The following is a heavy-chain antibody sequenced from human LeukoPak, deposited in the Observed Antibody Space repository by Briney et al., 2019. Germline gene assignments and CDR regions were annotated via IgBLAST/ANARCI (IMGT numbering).Heavy chain of an antibody. Sequence: SETLSLTCTVSGGSISSRPYSWGWIRQPPGKGLEWLGSFYYSGNTYYKPSLKSRVTISVDTSKNQFSLKLSSVTAADTAVYYCARQRVVRGVSPDYWGQGTLVTVSS. CDR2: FYYSGNT. V-gene: IGHV4-39*01. J-gene: IGHJ4*02. CDR3: ARQRVVRGVSPDY. CDR1: GGSISSRPYS. D-gene: IGHD3-10*01.